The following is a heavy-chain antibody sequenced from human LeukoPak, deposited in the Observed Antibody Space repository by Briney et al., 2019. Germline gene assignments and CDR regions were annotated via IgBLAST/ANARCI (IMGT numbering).Heavy chain of an antibody. CDR2: IYSGGST. CDR1: GFIVSSNY. CDR3: AKDSDIAVAGSDDALDV. Sequence: GGSLRLSCAASGFIVSSNYMSWVRQAPGKGLEWVSVIYSGGSTYYADSVKGRFTISRDTSKNTLFLQMNSLRPEDTAVYYCAKDSDIAVAGSDDALDVWGQGTMVTVSS. D-gene: IGHD6-19*01. J-gene: IGHJ3*01. V-gene: IGHV3-53*01.